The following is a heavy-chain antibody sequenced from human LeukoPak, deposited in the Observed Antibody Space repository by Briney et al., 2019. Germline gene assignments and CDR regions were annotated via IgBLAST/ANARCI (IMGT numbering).Heavy chain of an antibody. CDR1: GFTVSSNY. J-gene: IGHJ6*03. CDR3: ARAMTTVTLYYYYYMDV. V-gene: IGHV3-53*01. Sequence: GESLRLSCAASGFTVSSNYMSWVRQAPGKGLEWVSVIYSGGSTYYADSVKGRFTISRDNSKNTLYLQMNSLRAEDTAVYYCARAMTTVTLYYYYYMDVWGKGTTVTVSS. D-gene: IGHD4-17*01. CDR2: IYSGGST.